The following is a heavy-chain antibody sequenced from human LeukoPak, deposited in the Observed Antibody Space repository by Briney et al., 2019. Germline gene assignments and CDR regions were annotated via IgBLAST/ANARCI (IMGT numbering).Heavy chain of an antibody. Sequence: GGSLRLSCAASGFTFSSYAMSWVRQAPGKGLEWVSAISGSGGNTYYAASVKGRFTISRDFSKNTVFLHMNSLRAEDTAMYYCARGDDSGYYDYFDYWGQGALVTVSS. J-gene: IGHJ4*02. D-gene: IGHD3-22*01. CDR2: ISGSGGNT. CDR1: GFTFSSYA. CDR3: ARGDDSGYYDYFDY. V-gene: IGHV3-23*01.